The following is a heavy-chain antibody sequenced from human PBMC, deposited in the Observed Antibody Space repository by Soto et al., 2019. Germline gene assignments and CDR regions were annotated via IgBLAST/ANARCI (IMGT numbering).Heavy chain of an antibody. V-gene: IGHV3-23*01. CDR1: GFSFSTDA. Sequence: EVHLLESGGGLVQPGGSLRLSCAASGFSFSTDAMSWVRQAPGKALERVSAISGRRNATYYTDSVNSRFTISRDNSDNTLYLQMDSLRAQDTAVYYWANRYDYEKSGVWDSWGQADLVTGSS. CDR2: ISGRRNAT. J-gene: IGHJ4*02. CDR3: ANRYDYEKSGVWDS. D-gene: IGHD2-8*02.